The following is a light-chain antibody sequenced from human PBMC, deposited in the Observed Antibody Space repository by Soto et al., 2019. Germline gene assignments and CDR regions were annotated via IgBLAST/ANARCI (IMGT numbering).Light chain of an antibody. CDR2: DNH. CDR1: SSNIGSNF. J-gene: IGLJ3*02. CDR3: ASWDNSLNGLV. Sequence: QSVLTQRPSASGTPGQSVTISCSGGSSNIGSNFVNWYQQLPGTAPKVVIYDNHQRPSGVPDRFSGYKSGTSASLGISGLQDEDEADYYCASWDNSLNGLVYGGGTKLTVL. V-gene: IGLV1-44*01.